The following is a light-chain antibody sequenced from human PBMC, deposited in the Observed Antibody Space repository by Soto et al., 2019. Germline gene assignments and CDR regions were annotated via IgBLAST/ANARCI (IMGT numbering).Light chain of an antibody. CDR3: QQYGSSPWT. J-gene: IGKJ1*01. CDR1: QSVSSSF. Sequence: EIVLTQSPGTLSLSQGEGATLSCRASQSVSSSFFAWYQQKPGQAPRLLLYGASSRATGIPDRFSVSGSGTDFTLTISRLEPEDFAVYYCQQYGSSPWTFGQGTKVETK. CDR2: GAS. V-gene: IGKV3-20*01.